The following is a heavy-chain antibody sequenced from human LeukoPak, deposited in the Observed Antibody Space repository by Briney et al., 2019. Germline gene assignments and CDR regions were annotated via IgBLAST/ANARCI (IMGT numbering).Heavy chain of an antibody. Sequence: GGSLRLSCAVSGITLSNYGMSWVRQAPGEGPEWVAGISDRGSRTNYADSVKGRFTISTDHPKNTLYLQMNSLRSEDTAVYFCAKRGVVIRVILVGFHKEAYYFDSWGQGALVTVSS. CDR3: AKRGVVIRVILVGFHKEAYYFDS. D-gene: IGHD3-22*01. CDR1: GITLSNYG. V-gene: IGHV3-23*01. J-gene: IGHJ4*02. CDR2: ISDRGSRT.